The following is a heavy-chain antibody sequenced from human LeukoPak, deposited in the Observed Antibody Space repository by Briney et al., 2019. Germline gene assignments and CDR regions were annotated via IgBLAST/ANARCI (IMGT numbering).Heavy chain of an antibody. J-gene: IGHJ4*02. CDR3: ARLLHPQSTSWFIDY. CDR2: IYYSGST. CDR1: GGSISTYY. V-gene: IGHV4-59*01. D-gene: IGHD6-13*01. Sequence: SETLSLTCTVSGGSISTYYWTWIRQSPGKGLEWIGYIYYSGSTNYNPSLKSRVTISVDTSKNQFSLKLSSVTAADTAVYYCARLLHPQSTSWFIDYWGQGALVTVSS.